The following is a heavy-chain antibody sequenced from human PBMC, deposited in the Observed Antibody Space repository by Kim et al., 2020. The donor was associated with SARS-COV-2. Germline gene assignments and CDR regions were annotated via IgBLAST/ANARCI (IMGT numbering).Heavy chain of an antibody. V-gene: IGHV3-30*18. Sequence: GGSLRLSCAASGFTFSSYGMHWVRQAPGKGLEWVAVISYDGSNKYYADSVKGRFTISRDNSKNTLYLQMNSLRAEDTAVYYCAKDRIVVVPAAATKYYYYYGMDVWGQGTTVTVSS. CDR1: GFTFSSYG. CDR3: AKDRIVVVPAAATKYYYYYGMDV. CDR2: ISYDGSNK. D-gene: IGHD2-2*01. J-gene: IGHJ6*02.